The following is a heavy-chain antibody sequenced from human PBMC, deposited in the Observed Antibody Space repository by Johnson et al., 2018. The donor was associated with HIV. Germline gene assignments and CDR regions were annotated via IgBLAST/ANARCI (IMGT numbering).Heavy chain of an antibody. CDR2: ISSGDNTI. CDR1: GFTFSDYY. V-gene: IGHV3-11*04. D-gene: IGHD1-26*01. Sequence: QVQLVESGGGLVKPGGSLRLSCAASGFTFSDYYMSWIRQAPGKGLEWVSYISSGDNTIYYADSVKGRFTMSRDISKNTLHLQMNSLRVEDTALYYCAKEAPGRWDLPIWAAFDIWGQGTMVTVSS. CDR3: AKEAPGRWDLPIWAAFDI. J-gene: IGHJ3*02.